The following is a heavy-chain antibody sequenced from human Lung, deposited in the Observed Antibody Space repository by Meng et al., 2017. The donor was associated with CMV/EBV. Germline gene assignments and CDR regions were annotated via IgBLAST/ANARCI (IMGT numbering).Heavy chain of an antibody. J-gene: IGHJ5*02. Sequence: EVQRGEAGGRVVKAGGSLRCSCAVSGFTLSYSNKNWVRQAPGKGLEWVSSISSGSTSIYYADSVKGRFTISRDNAKNPLYLQMNSLRAEDTALYYCATDKGEGFDPWGQGTLVTVSS. CDR3: ATDKGEGFDP. CDR1: GFTLSYSN. V-gene: IGHV3-21*01. D-gene: IGHD2-21*01. CDR2: ISSGSTSI.